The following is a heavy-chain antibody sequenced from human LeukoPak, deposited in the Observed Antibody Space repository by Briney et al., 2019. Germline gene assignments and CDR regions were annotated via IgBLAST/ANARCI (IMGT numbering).Heavy chain of an antibody. CDR3: ARDGPTVIPIVY. Sequence: GGSLRLSCAPSGLTFSSYAMHWVRQAPGKGREWVAVISYDGSNKYYADSVKGRFTISRDNSKNTLYMQMNSLRAEDTAVYYCARDGPTVIPIVYWGEGTLVTVSS. J-gene: IGHJ4*02. D-gene: IGHD4-11*01. CDR2: ISYDGSNK. CDR1: GLTFSSYA. V-gene: IGHV3-30-3*01.